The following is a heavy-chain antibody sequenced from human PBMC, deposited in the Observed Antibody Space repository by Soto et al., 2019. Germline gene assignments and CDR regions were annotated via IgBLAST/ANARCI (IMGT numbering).Heavy chain of an antibody. V-gene: IGHV1-46*01. Sequence: SVKVSCKASGSTFTSYYMHWVRQAPGQGLEWMGIINPSGGSTSYAQKFQGRVTMTRDTSTSTVYMELSSLRSEDTAVYYCARDAADSFRFWSGYPDYWGQGTLVTVSS. CDR1: GSTFTSYY. J-gene: IGHJ4*01. CDR2: INPSGGST. CDR3: ARDAADSFRFWSGYPDY. D-gene: IGHD3-3*01.